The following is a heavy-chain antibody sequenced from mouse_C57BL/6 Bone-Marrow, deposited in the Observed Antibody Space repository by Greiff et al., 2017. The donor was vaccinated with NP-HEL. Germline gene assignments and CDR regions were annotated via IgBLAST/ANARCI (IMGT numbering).Heavy chain of an antibody. CDR3: AIWSFYYAMDY. J-gene: IGHJ4*01. CDR1: GYTFTSYW. V-gene: IGHV1-74*01. CDR2: IHPSDSDT. Sequence: QVQLQQPGAELVKPGASVKVSCKASGYTFTSYWMHWVKQRPGQGLEWIGRIHPSDSDTNYNQKFKGKATLTVDKSSSTAYMHLSSLTSEDSAVYYCAIWSFYYAMDYWGQGTSVTVSS.